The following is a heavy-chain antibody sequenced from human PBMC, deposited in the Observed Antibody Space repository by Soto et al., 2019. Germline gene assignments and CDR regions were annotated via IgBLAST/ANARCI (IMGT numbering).Heavy chain of an antibody. Sequence: ASVKVSFKASGYTFTSYGISWGRQAPGQGLEWMGWISAYNGNTNYAQKLQGRVTMTTDTSTSTAYMELRSLRSDDTAVYSCARAGRDGYTGRAFDIWSQGTMVTVAS. J-gene: IGHJ3*02. CDR1: GYTFTSYG. CDR3: ARAGRDGYTGRAFDI. V-gene: IGHV1-18*04. CDR2: ISAYNGNT. D-gene: IGHD6-25*01.